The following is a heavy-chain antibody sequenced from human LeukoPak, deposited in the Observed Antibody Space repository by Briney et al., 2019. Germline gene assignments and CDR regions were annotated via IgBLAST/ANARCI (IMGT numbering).Heavy chain of an antibody. CDR3: AGVRGIISRNWFDP. D-gene: IGHD3-10*01. CDR2: IYYGGTT. Sequence: PSETLSLTCTVSGGSISSSNYYWGGIRQPPGKGLEWIGTIYYGGTTHYNPSLKSRVTISADTSKNQFSLKLSSVTAADTAVYFCAGVRGIISRNWFDPWGHGTLVTVSS. CDR1: GGSISSSNYY. V-gene: IGHV4-39*01. J-gene: IGHJ5*02.